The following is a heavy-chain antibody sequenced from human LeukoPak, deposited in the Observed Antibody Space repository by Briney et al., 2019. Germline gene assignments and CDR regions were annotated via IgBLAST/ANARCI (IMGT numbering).Heavy chain of an antibody. CDR1: GGTFSSYA. CDR2: IIPIFGTA. CDR3: ARGLVDYGDSGGLYYYGMDI. Sequence: GSSVKVSCKASGGTFSSYAISWVRQAPGQGLEWMGGIIPIFGTANYAQKFQGRVTITADNSTSTAYMELSSLRSEDTAVYYCARGLVDYGDSGGLYYYGMDIWGKGTTVTVSS. J-gene: IGHJ6*04. V-gene: IGHV1-69*06. D-gene: IGHD4-17*01.